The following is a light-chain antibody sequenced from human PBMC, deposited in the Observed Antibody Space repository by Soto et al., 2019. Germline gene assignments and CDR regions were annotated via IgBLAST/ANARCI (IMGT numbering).Light chain of an antibody. CDR3: QKRSDWPST. CDR2: DAS. J-gene: IGKJ4*01. V-gene: IGKV3-11*01. Sequence: EIVLTQSPATLSLSPGERATLSCRASQSVSSYLAWYQQKPGQAPRLLIYDASNRATGIPARFSVSGSGTDFNLTISSLEPDDFAVYYCQKRSDWPSTVGGGTKVQIK. CDR1: QSVSSY.